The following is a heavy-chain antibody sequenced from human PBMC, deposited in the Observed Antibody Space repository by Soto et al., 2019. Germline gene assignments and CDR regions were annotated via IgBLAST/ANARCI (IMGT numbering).Heavy chain of an antibody. CDR2: IIPFLGIA. D-gene: IGHD6-6*01. J-gene: IGHJ6*02. V-gene: IGHV1-69*04. Sequence: ASVKVSCKDSGGTFSSYTISWVRQAPGQRLERMGRIIPFLGIANYAQKLQGRVTMTTDTSTSTAYMEMRSLRSNDPAVYYWARDRSYSSSAPHYYYYYGMYAWGEGTTVTVSS. CDR1: GGTFSSYT. CDR3: ARDRSYSSSAPHYYYYYGMYA.